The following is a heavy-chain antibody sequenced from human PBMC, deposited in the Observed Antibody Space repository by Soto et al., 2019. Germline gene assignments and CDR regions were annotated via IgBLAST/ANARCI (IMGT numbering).Heavy chain of an antibody. CDR1: GFTFSSYG. D-gene: IGHD2-15*01. Sequence: GGSLSLSCAASGFTFSSYGMHWVRQAPGKGLEWVAVISYDGSNKYYADSVKGRFTISRDNAKNSLYLQMNSLRAEDTAVYYCARDGRYCSGGSCYSVAFDIWGQGTMVTVSS. V-gene: IGHV3-30*03. CDR3: ARDGRYCSGGSCYSVAFDI. CDR2: ISYDGSNK. J-gene: IGHJ3*02.